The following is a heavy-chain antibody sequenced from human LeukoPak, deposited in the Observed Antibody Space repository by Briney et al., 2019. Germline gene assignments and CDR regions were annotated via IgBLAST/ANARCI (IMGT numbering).Heavy chain of an antibody. V-gene: IGHV1-8*01. CDR3: ARGLSSSISNWFDP. CDR2: MNPNSGNT. Sequence: GASVKVSCKASGYTFTSYDINWVRQATGQGLEWMGWMNPNSGNTGYAQKFQGRVTMTRNTSISTAYMELSSLRSEDTAVYYCARGLSSSISNWFDPWGQGTLVTVSS. J-gene: IGHJ5*02. CDR1: GYTFTSYD. D-gene: IGHD6-13*01.